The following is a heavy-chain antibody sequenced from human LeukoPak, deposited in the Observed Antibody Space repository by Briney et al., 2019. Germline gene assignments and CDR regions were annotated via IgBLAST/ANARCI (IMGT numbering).Heavy chain of an antibody. D-gene: IGHD6-6*01. CDR2: IKQDGSEK. V-gene: IGHV3-7*01. CDR1: GFTFSSYW. J-gene: IGHJ6*03. CDR3: ARVQYSSSYYYYYYMDV. Sequence: GGSLRLSCAASGFTFSSYWVSWVRQAPGKGLEWVANIKQDGSEKYYVDSVKGRFTISRDNAKNSLYLQMNSLRAEDTAVYYCARVQYSSSYYYYYYMDVWGKGTTVTVSS.